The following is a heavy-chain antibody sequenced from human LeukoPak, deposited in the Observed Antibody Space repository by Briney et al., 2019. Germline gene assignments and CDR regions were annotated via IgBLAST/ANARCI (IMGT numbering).Heavy chain of an antibody. CDR3: AKSGGSCSGGSCYYYYYYMDV. V-gene: IGHV3-23*01. CDR2: ISGSGGST. J-gene: IGHJ6*03. Sequence: GGSLRLSCAASGFTFSSYASCWVRRAPGKGLEWVSTISGSGGSTYYADSVKGRFTISRDNSKNTLYLQMNSPRAEDTAVYYCAKSGGSCSGGSCYYYYYYMDVWGKGTTVTVSS. D-gene: IGHD2-15*01. CDR1: GFTFSSYA.